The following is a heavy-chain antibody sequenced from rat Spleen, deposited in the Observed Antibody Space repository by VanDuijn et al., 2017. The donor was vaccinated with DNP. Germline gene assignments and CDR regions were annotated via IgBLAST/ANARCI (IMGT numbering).Heavy chain of an antibody. CDR1: GFSLTSYT. CDR3: ARSHTTGLTWFAY. D-gene: IGHD1-9*01. Sequence: QVQLKESGPGLVQPSQTLSLTCTVSGFSLTSYTVTWVRQPPGKSLEWIAAISSGGNTYYNSALKSRLSINRDTSKSQFFLELNSLQTEDTAMYFCARSHTTGLTWFAYWGQGTLVTVSS. J-gene: IGHJ3*01. V-gene: IGHV2-6*01. CDR2: ISSGGNT.